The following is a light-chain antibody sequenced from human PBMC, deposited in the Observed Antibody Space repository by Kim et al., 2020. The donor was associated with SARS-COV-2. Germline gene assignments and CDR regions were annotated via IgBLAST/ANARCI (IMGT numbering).Light chain of an antibody. CDR2: DAS. CDR3: QQYNSYSYS. V-gene: IGKV1-5*01. Sequence: QLTQSPSTLSASVGDTVTITCRASQNINSWLAWYQQKPGKAPKFLIYDASDLRRGVPSRFRGRGSGTQFTLTISGLQPEDFATYYCQQYNSYSYSFGQGTKLEL. J-gene: IGKJ2*01. CDR1: QNINSW.